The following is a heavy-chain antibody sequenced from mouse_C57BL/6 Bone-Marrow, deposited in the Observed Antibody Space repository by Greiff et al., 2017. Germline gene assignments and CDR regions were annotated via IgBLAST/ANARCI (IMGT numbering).Heavy chain of an antibody. CDR1: GYTFTSYG. Sequence: VQLQQSGAELARPGASVKLSCKASGYTFTSYGISWVKQRTGQGLEWIGEIYPRSGNTYYNEKFKGKATLTADKSSSTAYMELRSLTSEDSAVYFCARHVYYYGSSHWYFDGWGTGTTGTVSS. J-gene: IGHJ1*03. CDR2: IYPRSGNT. CDR3: ARHVYYYGSSHWYFDG. D-gene: IGHD1-1*01. V-gene: IGHV1-81*01.